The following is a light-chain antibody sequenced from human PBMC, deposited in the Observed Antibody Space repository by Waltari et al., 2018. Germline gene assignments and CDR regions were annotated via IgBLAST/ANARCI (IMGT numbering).Light chain of an antibody. CDR2: RNN. V-gene: IGLV1-47*01. CDR3: AAWDDSLSGHMV. Sequence: QSILTQSTSASGTPGQRVTISCSGSSPNIGSNSVSWYQEVPGTAPKLLIYRNNRRPSGVPDRFSGSKSDTSASLAISGLRSEDEAHYYGAAWDDSLSGHMVFGGGTKLTVL. J-gene: IGLJ2*01. CDR1: SPNIGSNS.